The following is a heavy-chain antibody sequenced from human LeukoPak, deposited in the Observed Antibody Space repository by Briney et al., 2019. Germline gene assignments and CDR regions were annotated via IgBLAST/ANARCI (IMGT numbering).Heavy chain of an antibody. D-gene: IGHD3-22*01. Sequence: PGGSLRLSCAASRFTFSTYGIHWVRQAPGKGLGWVAVIWYDGSNKYYADSVKGRFTISRDNSKNMLYLQMNSLRSEDTAVYYCARGPSSYYESSGYSYYFDFWGQGTLVTVSS. CDR2: IWYDGSNK. J-gene: IGHJ4*02. CDR1: RFTFSTYG. V-gene: IGHV3-33*01. CDR3: ARGPSSYYESSGYSYYFDF.